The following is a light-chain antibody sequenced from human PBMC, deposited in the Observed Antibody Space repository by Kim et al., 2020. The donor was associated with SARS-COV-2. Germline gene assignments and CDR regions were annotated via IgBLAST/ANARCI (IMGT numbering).Light chain of an antibody. CDR3: KSFGSSLSAYV. CDR1: SCHVAAHFE. J-gene: IGLJ1*01. V-gene: IGLV1-40*01. CDR2: NNN. Sequence: GITIYCTGSSCHVAAHFEIHSYRQVPGTAPRFLIYNNNDPPSGVPDRFSTSRSGTSASLAITGLQADDEADYYCKSFGSSLSAYVFGAGTKVTVL.